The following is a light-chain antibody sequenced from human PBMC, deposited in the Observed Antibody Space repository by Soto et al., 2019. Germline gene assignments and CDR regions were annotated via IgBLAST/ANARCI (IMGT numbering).Light chain of an antibody. J-gene: IGLJ1*01. CDR3: AKWDDSLRVYV. Sequence: QSVLPQPPSASGTPGQRVTISCSTSNSRSGSNYVYWYQQLPGTAPKLLIYRNDQRPSGVPDRFSGSKSGTSASLAISGLGSEVEANFYCAKWDDSLRVYVLGTGTKLTVL. CDR2: RND. CDR1: NSRSGSNY. V-gene: IGLV1-47*01.